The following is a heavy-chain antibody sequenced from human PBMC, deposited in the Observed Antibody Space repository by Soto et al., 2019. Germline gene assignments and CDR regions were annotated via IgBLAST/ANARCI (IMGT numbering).Heavy chain of an antibody. CDR1: GFTFTSYG. Sequence: AHLVESGGGVVQPGRSLRLSCAASGFTFTSYGMHWVRQAPGTRLEWVAVISYDGGRQHYADSVKGRFTISRDNSKNMVLLQMISLRAEDRAVYYCVSDRGYGHASVPYSWGQGTLVSVSS. CDR3: VSDRGYGHASVPYS. J-gene: IGHJ4*02. CDR2: ISYDGGRQ. D-gene: IGHD5-18*01. V-gene: IGHV3-30*03.